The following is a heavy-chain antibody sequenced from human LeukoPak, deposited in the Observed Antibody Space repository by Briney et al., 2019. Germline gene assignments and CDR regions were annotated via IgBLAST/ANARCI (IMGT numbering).Heavy chain of an antibody. Sequence: GGSLRLSCAASGFTFSSYAMHWVRQAPGKGLEWVAIISYDGSNKYYADSVKGRFTISRDNSKNTLYLQMNSLRAEDTAVYYCAKVHKSPHGVYYYYYMDVWGKGTTVTVFS. CDR1: GFTFSSYA. CDR3: AKVHKSPHGVYYYYYMDV. D-gene: IGHD3-10*01. CDR2: ISYDGSNK. V-gene: IGHV3-30-3*01. J-gene: IGHJ6*03.